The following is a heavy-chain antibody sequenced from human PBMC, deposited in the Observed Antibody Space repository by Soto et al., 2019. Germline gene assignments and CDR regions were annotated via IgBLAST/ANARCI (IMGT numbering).Heavy chain of an antibody. CDR1: GYSFTSYW. D-gene: IGHD3-10*01. V-gene: IGHV5-51*01. CDR2: IYPGDSDT. CDR3: ARQGYYGSGRHYYYYGMDV. Sequence: PGESLKISCKGSGYSFTSYWIGWVRQMPGKGLEWMGIIYPGDSDTRYSPSFQGQVTISADKSISTAYLQWSSLKASDTAMYYCARQGYYGSGRHYYYYGMDVWGQGTTVTVSS. J-gene: IGHJ6*02.